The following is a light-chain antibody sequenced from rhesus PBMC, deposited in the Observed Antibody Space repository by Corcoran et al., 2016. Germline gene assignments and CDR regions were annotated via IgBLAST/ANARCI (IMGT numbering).Light chain of an antibody. CDR1: SSDIGGYKY. J-gene: IGLJ1*01. V-gene: IGLV2S7*01. CDR3: CSYTTRITFI. CDR2: GVS. Sequence: QSAPTQPPAVSGSPGQSVTISCSGTSSDIGGYKYVSWYQQYPGKVPKLILFGVSDRPSGVSDRFSGSKSDNTASLTISGLQAEDESVYFCCSYTTRITFIFCPGTRLTVL.